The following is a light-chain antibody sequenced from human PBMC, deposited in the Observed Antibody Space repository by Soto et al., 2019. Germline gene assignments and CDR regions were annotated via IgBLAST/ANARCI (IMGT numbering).Light chain of an antibody. Sequence: EIGLTQSPATLSLSPGERATLSCRASQSVSSNLAWYQQKPGQAPRLLIYGASTRATGIPARFSGSGSGTEFTLTISSLQSEDFAVYCCQQYNNWPETFGQGTKVDI. V-gene: IGKV3-15*01. CDR1: QSVSSN. CDR3: QQYNNWPET. J-gene: IGKJ1*01. CDR2: GAS.